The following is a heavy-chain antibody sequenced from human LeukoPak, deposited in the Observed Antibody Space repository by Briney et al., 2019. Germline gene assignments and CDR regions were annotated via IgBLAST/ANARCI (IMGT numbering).Heavy chain of an antibody. J-gene: IGHJ4*02. Sequence: SVKVSCKASGGTFSSYAISWVRQAPGQGLEWMGGIIPIFGTANYAQKFQGRVTITADESTSTAYMELSSLRSEDTAVYYCARGDAAAGPTAYWGQGTLVTVSS. D-gene: IGHD6-13*01. CDR2: IIPIFGTA. CDR3: ARGDAAAGPTAY. CDR1: GGTFSSYA. V-gene: IGHV1-69*13.